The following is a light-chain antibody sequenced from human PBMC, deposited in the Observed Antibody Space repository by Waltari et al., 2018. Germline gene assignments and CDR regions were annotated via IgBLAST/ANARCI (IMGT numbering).Light chain of an antibody. CDR2: DVT. Sequence: QSALTQPASVSGSPGQSIPISCTGTSCDLGGYNYVSWFQQHPGKAPKLMIYDVTDRPSGVSDRFSGSKSANTASLTISGLQAEDEADYYCSSYTTSSSLVFGGGTKLTVL. CDR1: SCDLGGYNY. CDR3: SSYTTSSSLV. V-gene: IGLV2-14*03. J-gene: IGLJ2*01.